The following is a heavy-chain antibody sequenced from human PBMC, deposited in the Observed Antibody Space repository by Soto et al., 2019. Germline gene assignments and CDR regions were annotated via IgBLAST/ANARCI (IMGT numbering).Heavy chain of an antibody. Sequence: QVQLVQSGAEVKKPGASVKVSCKASGYTFTSYDINWVRQATGQGLEWMGWMNPNSGNTGYAQKFQGRVTMTRNTSISTADMELSSVRCEDTAVYYCARGSPIAARLFYCYCGMDVWGQGTTVTVSS. D-gene: IGHD6-6*01. CDR2: MNPNSGNT. CDR1: GYTFTSYD. J-gene: IGHJ6*02. V-gene: IGHV1-8*01. CDR3: ARGSPIAARLFYCYCGMDV.